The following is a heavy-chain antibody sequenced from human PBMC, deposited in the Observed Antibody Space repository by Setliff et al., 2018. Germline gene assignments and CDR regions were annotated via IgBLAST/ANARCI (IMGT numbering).Heavy chain of an antibody. CDR3: ARAPRLEWILPTFDY. CDR2: SSAYTGKT. D-gene: IGHD3-3*01. J-gene: IGHJ4*02. Sequence: ASVKVSCKAADYTSLSYGLSWVRQAPGQGLEWMGWSSAYTGKTDYAQNFQGRVNMTTDTSTSTGYLELRSLRYDDTAVYYCARAPRLEWILPTFDYWGQGTPVTVSS. V-gene: IGHV1-18*01. CDR1: DYTSLSYG.